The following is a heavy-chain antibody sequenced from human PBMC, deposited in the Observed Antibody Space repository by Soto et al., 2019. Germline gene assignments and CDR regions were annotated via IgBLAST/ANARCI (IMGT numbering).Heavy chain of an antibody. Sequence: GGSLRLSCAASGFTFSDYYMSWIRQAPGKGLEWASYISSSGSTIYYADSVKGRFTISRDNAKNSLYLQMNSLRAEDTAVYYCARDYYDSSGYPLDAFDIWGQGTMVTVSS. CDR2: ISSSGSTI. CDR3: ARDYYDSSGYPLDAFDI. V-gene: IGHV3-11*01. D-gene: IGHD3-22*01. J-gene: IGHJ3*02. CDR1: GFTFSDYY.